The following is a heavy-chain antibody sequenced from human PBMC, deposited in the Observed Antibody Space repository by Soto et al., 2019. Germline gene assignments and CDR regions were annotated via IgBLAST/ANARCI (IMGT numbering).Heavy chain of an antibody. J-gene: IGHJ5*02. CDR1: GFTFSSYG. CDR2: ISYDGSNK. CDR3: AKTRAARRVNWFDP. V-gene: IGHV3-30*18. Sequence: GGSLRLSCAASGFTFSSYGMHWVRQAPGKGLEWVAVISYDGSNKYYADSVKGRFTISRDNSKNTLYLQMNSLRAEDTAVYYCAKTRAARRVNWFDPWGQGTLVTVS. D-gene: IGHD6-6*01.